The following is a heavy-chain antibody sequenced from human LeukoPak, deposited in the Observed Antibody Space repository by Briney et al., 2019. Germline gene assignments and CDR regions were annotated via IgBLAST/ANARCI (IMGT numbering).Heavy chain of an antibody. D-gene: IGHD3-16*02. Sequence: ASVKVSCKASGYTFTSYAMNWVRQAPGQGLGWMGWINPNTGNPTYAQGFTGRFVFSLDTPVSTTYLQISSLKAVDTAVYYCARAYQRLGGLSFPDQWGQGTLVSVSS. CDR3: ARAYQRLGGLSFPDQ. J-gene: IGHJ5*02. CDR1: GYTFTSYA. CDR2: INPNTGNP. V-gene: IGHV7-4-1*02.